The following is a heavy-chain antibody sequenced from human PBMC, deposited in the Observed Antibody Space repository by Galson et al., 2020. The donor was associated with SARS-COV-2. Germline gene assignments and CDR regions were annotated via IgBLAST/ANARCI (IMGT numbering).Heavy chain of an antibody. CDR3: ARGYTAVDY. CDR1: GFNFSDYY. J-gene: IGHJ4*02. Sequence: GGSLRLSCAVSGFNFSDYYMSWIRQAPGKGLQWISYISGSGTFIYHTDSLRGRFTISRDNAKNALYLQMNSLRAEDTALYYCARGYTAVDYWGQGTQVTVSS. V-gene: IGHV3-11*01. CDR2: ISGSGTFI. D-gene: IGHD5-18*01.